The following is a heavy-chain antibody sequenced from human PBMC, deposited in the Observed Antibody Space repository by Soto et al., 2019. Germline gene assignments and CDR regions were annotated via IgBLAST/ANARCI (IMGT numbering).Heavy chain of an antibody. CDR3: ERRYGSCFDY. J-gene: IGHJ4*02. CDR1: GGSISSYY. D-gene: IGHD5-18*01. Sequence: SETVSLTCTVSGGSISSYYWSWIRQPPGKGLEWIGYIYYSGSTNYNPSLKSRVTISVDTSKNQFSLKLSSVTAADTAVYYCERRYGSCFDYWGQGTLVSVSS. CDR2: IYYSGST. V-gene: IGHV4-59*08.